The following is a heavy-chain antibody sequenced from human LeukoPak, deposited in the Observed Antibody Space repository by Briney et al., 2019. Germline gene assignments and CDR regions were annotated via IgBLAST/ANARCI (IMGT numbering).Heavy chain of an antibody. J-gene: IGHJ4*02. CDR1: GYTFTGYY. CDR3: ARYIVGATAFDY. Sequence: EASVKVSCKASGYTFTGYYMHWVRQAPGQGLEWMGWINPNSGGTNYAQKFQSRVTMTRDTSISTAYMELSRLRSDDTAVYYCARYIVGATAFDYWGQGTLVTVSS. D-gene: IGHD1-26*01. V-gene: IGHV1-2*02. CDR2: INPNSGGT.